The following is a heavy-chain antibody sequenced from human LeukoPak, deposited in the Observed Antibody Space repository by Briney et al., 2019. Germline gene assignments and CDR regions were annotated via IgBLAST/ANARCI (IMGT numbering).Heavy chain of an antibody. V-gene: IGHV3-23*01. D-gene: IGHD6-6*01. CDR1: GFTFSSYA. CDR3: ARSEHSSSSFDY. Sequence: GGSLRLSCAASGFTFSSYAMSWVRQAPGKGLEWVSAISGSGGSTYYADSVKGRFTISRDNSKNTLYLQMNSLRAEDMAIYYCARSEHSSSSFDYWGQGTLVTVSS. CDR2: ISGSGGST. J-gene: IGHJ4*02.